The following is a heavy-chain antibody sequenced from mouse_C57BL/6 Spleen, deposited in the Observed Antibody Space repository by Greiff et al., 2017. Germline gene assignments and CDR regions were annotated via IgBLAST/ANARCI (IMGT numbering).Heavy chain of an antibody. CDR3: AGGGDLRVAY. Sequence: VQLQQPGAELVRPGSSVKLSCKASGYAFTSYWMHWVKQRPIQGLEWIGNIDPSDSETPYNQKFKDKATLTVDKSSSTAYMQLSSLTSEDSAVYYCAGGGDLRVAYWGQGTLVTVSA. J-gene: IGHJ3*01. CDR2: IDPSDSET. CDR1: GYAFTSYW. V-gene: IGHV1-52*01. D-gene: IGHD1-1*01.